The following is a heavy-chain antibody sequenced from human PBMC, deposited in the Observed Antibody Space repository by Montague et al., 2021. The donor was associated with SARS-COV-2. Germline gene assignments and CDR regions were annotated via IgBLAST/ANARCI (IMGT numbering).Heavy chain of an antibody. CDR3: ARTPTRPLSLDS. CDR1: GGSITGFS. Sequence: SETLSLTCAVSGGSITGFSWSWVRQPAGKGLEWIGRVTTSGTTNXSPSLRSRVTMSVDTSKNQFSLNLNSVTAADTAIYYCARTPTRPLSLDSWGQGILVTVSS. V-gene: IGHV4-4*07. J-gene: IGHJ4*02. CDR2: VTTSGTT. D-gene: IGHD6-6*01.